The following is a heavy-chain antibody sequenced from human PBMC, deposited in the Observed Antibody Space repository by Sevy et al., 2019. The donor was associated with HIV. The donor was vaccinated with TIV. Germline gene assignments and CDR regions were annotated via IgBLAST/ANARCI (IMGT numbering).Heavy chain of an antibody. Sequence: GGSLRLSCAASGFTFTNYWMSWVRQAPGKGLEWVANIKHDGREQYYLDSVKGRFTVSRDNAKNSLYLQMKGLRAEDTAVYYCARERIAIDRGSVRDWFDPWGQGTLVTVSS. J-gene: IGHJ5*02. CDR2: IKHDGREQ. V-gene: IGHV3-7*01. CDR3: ARERIAIDRGSVRDWFDP. D-gene: IGHD2-21*01. CDR1: GFTFTNYW.